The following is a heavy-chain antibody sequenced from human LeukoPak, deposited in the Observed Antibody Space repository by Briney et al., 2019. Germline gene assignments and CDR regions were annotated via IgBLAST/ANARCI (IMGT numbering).Heavy chain of an antibody. V-gene: IGHV3-15*01. CDR1: GFTFSNAW. J-gene: IGHJ6*02. CDR3: XSAYYYYGMDV. Sequence: GGSLRLSCAASGFTFSNAWMSWVRQAPGKGLEWVGRIKSKTDGGTTDYAAPVKGRFTISRDDSKNTLYLQMNSLKTEDTAVYXXXSAYYYYGMDVWGQGTTVTVSS. CDR2: IKSKTDGGTT.